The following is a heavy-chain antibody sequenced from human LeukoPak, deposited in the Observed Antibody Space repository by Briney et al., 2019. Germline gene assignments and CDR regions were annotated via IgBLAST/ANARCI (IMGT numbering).Heavy chain of an antibody. D-gene: IGHD2-2*01. CDR1: GYSFTSCG. CDR2: IIPIFGTA. CDR3: ARGPDIVVVPAAPYYYYYYMDV. Sequence: SVKVSCKASGYSFTSCGICWVRQAPPPGREWMGGIIPIFGTANYAQKFQGRVTTTADESTSTAYMELSSLRSEDTAVYYCARGPDIVVVPAAPYYYYYYMDVWGKGTTVTVSS. V-gene: IGHV1-69*13. J-gene: IGHJ6*03.